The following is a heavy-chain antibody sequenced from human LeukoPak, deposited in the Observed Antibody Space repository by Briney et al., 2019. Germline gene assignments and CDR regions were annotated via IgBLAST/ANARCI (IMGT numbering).Heavy chain of an antibody. CDR1: GFTVSSNY. J-gene: IGHJ3*02. Sequence: PGGSLRLSCAASGFTVSSNYMSRVRQAPGKGLEWVSVIYSGGSTYYADSVKGRFTISRDNSKNTLYLQMNSLRAEDTAVYYCARNHRDGYKNDAFDIWGQGTMVTVSS. CDR2: IYSGGST. V-gene: IGHV3-66*01. CDR3: ARNHRDGYKNDAFDI. D-gene: IGHD5-24*01.